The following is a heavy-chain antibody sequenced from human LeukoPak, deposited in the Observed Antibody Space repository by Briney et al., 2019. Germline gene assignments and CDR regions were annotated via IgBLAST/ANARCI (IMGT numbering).Heavy chain of an antibody. CDR2: ISSSSSAI. CDR3: AKDVGKWESLHFFDY. V-gene: IGHV3-48*04. J-gene: IGHJ4*02. CDR1: GFTFSSYS. Sequence: GGSLRLSCAASGFTFSSYSMNWVRQAPGKGLEWVSYISSSSSAIYYADSVTGRFTISRDNSRNTLYLQMNSLRGDDTAVYYCAKDVGKWESLHFFDYWGQGTLVTVSS. D-gene: IGHD1-26*01.